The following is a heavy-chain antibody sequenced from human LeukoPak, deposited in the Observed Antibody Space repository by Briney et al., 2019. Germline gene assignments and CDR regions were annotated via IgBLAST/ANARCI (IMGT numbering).Heavy chain of an antibody. D-gene: IGHD6-13*01. CDR1: GYTFTSYY. J-gene: IGHJ4*02. V-gene: IGHV1-46*01. Sequence: ASVKVSCTASGYTFTSYYMHWVRQAPGQGLEWMGIMNPSGGSTSYAQKSQGRVNMTRDTSTSTVYMELSSLRSEGTAVYFCAREVAAAGLFDYWGQGTLVTVSS. CDR3: AREVAAAGLFDY. CDR2: MNPSGGST.